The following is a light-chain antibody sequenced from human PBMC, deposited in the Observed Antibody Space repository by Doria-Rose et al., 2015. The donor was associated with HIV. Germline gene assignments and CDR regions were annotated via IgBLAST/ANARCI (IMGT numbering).Light chain of an antibody. CDR3: HQCGTSWT. Sequence: TQSPGTLSLSPGERATLSCRASQSFSSTYLAWYQQKPGQAPSLLIYDGSTRATGIPDRFSASGSRTDFTLTINRLEPEDFALYYCHQCGTSWTFGQGTKVEI. V-gene: IGKV3-20*01. CDR2: DGS. CDR1: QSFSSTY. J-gene: IGKJ1*01.